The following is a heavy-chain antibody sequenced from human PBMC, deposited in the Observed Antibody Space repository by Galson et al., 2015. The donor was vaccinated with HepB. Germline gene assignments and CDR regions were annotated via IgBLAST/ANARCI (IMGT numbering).Heavy chain of an antibody. J-gene: IGHJ4*02. D-gene: IGHD5-12*01. CDR3: VKDKGGYSGYDDY. Sequence: SLRLSCAASGFTFSTYAMHWVRQAPGKGLEYVSAVSSNGRSTDYADSVKGRFIISRDNSKNTLYLQMSSLRAEDTAVYYCVKDKGGYSGYDDYWGQGTLVTVSS. V-gene: IGHV3-64D*06. CDR2: VSSNGRST. CDR1: GFTFSTYA.